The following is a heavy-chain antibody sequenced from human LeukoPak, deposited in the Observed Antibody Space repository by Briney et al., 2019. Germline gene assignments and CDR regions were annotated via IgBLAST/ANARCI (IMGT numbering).Heavy chain of an antibody. CDR2: IFYSGST. Sequence: SETLSLTCTVSGGSISTSSYYWGWVRQPPGKGLEWIGNIFYSGSTYYSPSLKSRVTISLDTSRNQFSLKLNSVTAADTAVYYCESGTQQQWSSFWGQGTLVTVSS. V-gene: IGHV4-39*07. D-gene: IGHD3-10*01. CDR3: ESGTQQQWSSF. J-gene: IGHJ4*02. CDR1: GGSISTSSYY.